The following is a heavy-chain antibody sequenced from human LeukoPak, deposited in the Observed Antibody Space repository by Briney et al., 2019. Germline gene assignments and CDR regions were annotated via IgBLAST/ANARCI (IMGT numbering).Heavy chain of an antibody. CDR2: IKSKTDGGTT. Sequence: EGSLRLSCAASGFTFSNAWMSWVRQAPGKGLEWVGRIKSKTDGGTTDYAAPVKGRFTISRDDSKNTLYLQMNSLKTEDTAVYYCTTQGPYCSSTSCHSIDYWGQGTLVTVSS. V-gene: IGHV3-15*01. D-gene: IGHD2-2*01. J-gene: IGHJ4*02. CDR1: GFTFSNAW. CDR3: TTQGPYCSSTSCHSIDY.